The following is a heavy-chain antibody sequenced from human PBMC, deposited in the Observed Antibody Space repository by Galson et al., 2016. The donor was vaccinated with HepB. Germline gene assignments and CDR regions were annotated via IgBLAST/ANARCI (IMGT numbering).Heavy chain of an antibody. Sequence: ETLSLTCAVSGGSISSSNWWSWVRQPPGKGLEWIGEISHSRSTNNNPSLRSRITISVDKPMNQFSLHLSSVTAADTAVYYCARRSSGRRRDMIRGILTDKYYYSGMDVWGRGTTVTFSS. CDR2: ISHSRST. CDR3: ARRSSGRRRDMIRGILTDKYYYSGMDV. J-gene: IGHJ6*02. CDR1: GGSISSSNW. D-gene: IGHD3-10*01. V-gene: IGHV4-4*02.